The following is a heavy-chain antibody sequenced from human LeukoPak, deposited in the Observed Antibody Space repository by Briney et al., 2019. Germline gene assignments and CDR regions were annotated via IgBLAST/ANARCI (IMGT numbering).Heavy chain of an antibody. V-gene: IGHV3-21*04. CDR3: AKTDGSGSYPTYYFDY. D-gene: IGHD3-10*01. Sequence: GSLRLSCAASGFTFSSYSMNWVRQAPGKGLEWVSSISSSSSYIYYADSVKGRFTISRDNSKNTLYLQMNSLRAEDTAVYYCAKTDGSGSYPTYYFDYWGQGTLVTVSS. CDR2: ISSSSSYI. CDR1: GFTFSSYS. J-gene: IGHJ4*02.